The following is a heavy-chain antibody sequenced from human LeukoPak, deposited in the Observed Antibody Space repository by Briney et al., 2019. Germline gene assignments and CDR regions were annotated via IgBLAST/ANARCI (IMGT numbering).Heavy chain of an antibody. J-gene: IGHJ6*02. D-gene: IGHD2-2*01. CDR1: GGSFSDYY. V-gene: IGHV4-34*01. Sequence: PSVTLSLTCAVYGGSFSDYYWSWIRQPPGKGLEWIGEINHSGSTNYNPSLKSRVTISVDTPKNQFSLKLSSVTAADTAVYYCASLTSPLYQLLDYGMDVWGQGTTVTVSS. CDR2: INHSGST. CDR3: ASLTSPLYQLLDYGMDV.